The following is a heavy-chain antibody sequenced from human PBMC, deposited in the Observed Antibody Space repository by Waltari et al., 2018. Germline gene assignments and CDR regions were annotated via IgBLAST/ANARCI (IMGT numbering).Heavy chain of an antibody. J-gene: IGHJ4*02. V-gene: IGHV3-11*04. CDR2: FRVGGTTT. CDR3: ARVPRRDGSLDY. Sequence: QVQLVESGGGLVKPGESLRLSCAASGFMFTDYFLTWIRQAQGKGRDWVYVFRVGGTTTSSADAVKGRFTISRDNAKNSLYLQMNSLRAEDTAVYYCARVPRRDGSLDYWGQGTLVTVSS. D-gene: IGHD5-12*01. CDR1: GFMFTDYF.